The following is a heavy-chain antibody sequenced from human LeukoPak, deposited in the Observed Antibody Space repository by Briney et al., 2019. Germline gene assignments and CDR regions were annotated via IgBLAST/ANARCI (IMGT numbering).Heavy chain of an antibody. Sequence: SETLSLTCAVSGYSISSGYYWGWIRQPPGKGLEWIGSIYHSGSTYYNPSLKSRVTISVDTSKNQFSLKLSFVTAADTAVYYCARHAGKVRGHYYYYYYYMDVWGKGTTVTVSS. J-gene: IGHJ6*03. D-gene: IGHD3-10*01. CDR3: ARHAGKVRGHYYYYYYYMDV. V-gene: IGHV4-38-2*01. CDR1: GYSISSGYY. CDR2: IYHSGST.